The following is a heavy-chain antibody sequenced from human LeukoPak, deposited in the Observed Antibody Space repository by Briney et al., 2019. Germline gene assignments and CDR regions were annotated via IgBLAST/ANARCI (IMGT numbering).Heavy chain of an antibody. V-gene: IGHV3-21*01. D-gene: IGHD3-22*01. Sequence: TGGSLRLSCAVSGFTFSSYSMIWVRQAPGKGLEWVSYISSSSSYIYYADSVKGRFNLSRDNAKNSLYLKENSLRAEDTAVYYCARSEYDSSGYTFDYWGQGTLVTVSS. J-gene: IGHJ4*02. CDR1: GFTFSSYS. CDR3: ARSEYDSSGYTFDY. CDR2: ISSSSSYI.